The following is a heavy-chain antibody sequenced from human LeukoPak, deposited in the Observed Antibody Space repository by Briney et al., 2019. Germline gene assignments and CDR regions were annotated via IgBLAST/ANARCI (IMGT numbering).Heavy chain of an antibody. J-gene: IGHJ5*02. D-gene: IGHD2/OR15-2a*01. CDR3: ARAAFYDQIHWFDP. Sequence: SETLSLTCTVSGGSISSYYWSWIRQPAGKGLEWIGRTYTSGSTNYNPSLKSRVTMSVDTSKNQFSLKLSSVTAADTAVYYCARAAFYDQIHWFDPWGQGTLVTVSS. V-gene: IGHV4-4*07. CDR1: GGSISSYY. CDR2: TYTSGST.